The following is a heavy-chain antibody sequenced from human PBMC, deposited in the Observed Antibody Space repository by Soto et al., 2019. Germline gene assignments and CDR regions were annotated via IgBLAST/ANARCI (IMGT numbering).Heavy chain of an antibody. J-gene: IGHJ6*02. CDR3: ARGRVELSERHFYYYDMDV. V-gene: IGHV4-59*05. CDR1: GGSISSYY. Sequence: PSETLSLTCTVSGGSISSYYWSWIRQPPGKGLEWIGSIYYSGSTYYNPSLKSRVTISVDTSKNQFSLKLRSVTAADTAVYYCARGRVELSERHFYYYDMDVWGQGTTVTVSS. CDR2: IYYSGST. D-gene: IGHD3-10*01.